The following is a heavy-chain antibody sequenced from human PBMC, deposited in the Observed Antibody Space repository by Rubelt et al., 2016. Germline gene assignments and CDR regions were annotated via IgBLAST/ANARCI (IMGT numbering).Heavy chain of an antibody. CDR2: INAGTGNT. J-gene: IGHJ4*02. CDR1: GYTFTSSA. D-gene: IGHD3-10*01. Sequence: QVQLVQSGAEVKKPGASVKVSCKASGYTFTSSALHWVRQAPGPSLEWMGWINAGTGNTKYSQKFQGRVTITRDTSASTAYMELSSLRSEDTAVYYCARGLYGSGSYLFDYWGQGTLVTVSS. CDR3: ARGLYGSGSYLFDY. V-gene: IGHV1-3*01.